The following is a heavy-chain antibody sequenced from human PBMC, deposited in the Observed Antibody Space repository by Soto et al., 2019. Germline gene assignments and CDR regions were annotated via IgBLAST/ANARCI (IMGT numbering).Heavy chain of an antibody. D-gene: IGHD7-27*01. CDR1: GFTFGDYA. Sequence: GGSLRLSCTASGFTFGDYAMSWVRQAPGKGLEWVGFIRSKAYGGTTEYAASVKGRFTISRDDSKSIAYLQMNSLKTDDTAVYYCTGVNLYWGRQPRDYYYYMDVWGKGTTVTVSS. V-gene: IGHV3-49*04. CDR3: TGVNLYWGRQPRDYYYYMDV. CDR2: IRSKAYGGTT. J-gene: IGHJ6*03.